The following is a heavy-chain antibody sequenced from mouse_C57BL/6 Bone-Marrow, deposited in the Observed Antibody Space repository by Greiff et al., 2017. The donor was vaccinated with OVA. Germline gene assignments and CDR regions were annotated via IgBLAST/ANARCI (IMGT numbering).Heavy chain of an antibody. Sequence: QVTLKVSGPGILQPSQTLSLTCSFSGFSLSTFGMGVGWIRPPSGKGLEWLAHIWWDDDKYYNPALKSRLTISKDTSTNQVFLKMANVDTAETATDYCARSQSYGSSYDYWGKGTTLTVSS. D-gene: IGHD1-1*01. V-gene: IGHV8-8*01. CDR3: ARSQSYGSSYDY. CDR1: GFSLSTFGMG. J-gene: IGHJ2*01. CDR2: IWWDDDK.